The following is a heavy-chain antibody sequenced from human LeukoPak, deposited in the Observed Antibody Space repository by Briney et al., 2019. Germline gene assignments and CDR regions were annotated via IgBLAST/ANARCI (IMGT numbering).Heavy chain of an antibody. CDR1: GFTFSSYG. V-gene: IGHV3-30*02. CDR2: IRYDGSNK. Sequence: PGGSLRLSCAASGFTFSSYGMHWVRQAPGKGLEWVAFIRYDGSNKYYADSVKGRFTISRDNSKNTLYLQMNSLRAEDTAVYYCAKSVGYLAAADGMDVWGQGTTVTVSS. J-gene: IGHJ6*02. CDR3: AKSVGYLAAADGMDV. D-gene: IGHD6-13*01.